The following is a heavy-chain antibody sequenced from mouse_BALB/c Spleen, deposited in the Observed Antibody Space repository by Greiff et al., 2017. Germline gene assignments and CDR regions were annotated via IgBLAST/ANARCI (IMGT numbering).Heavy chain of an antibody. CDR1: GFTFSSYG. CDR3: ARHEAYYGSSYVWYFDV. CDR2: ISSGGSYT. Sequence: EVQRVESGGDLVKPGGSLKLSCAASGFTFSSYGMSWVRQTPDKRLEWVATISSGGSYTYYPDSVKGRFTISRDNAKNTLYLQMSSLKSEDTAMYYCARHEAYYGSSYVWYFDVWGEGTTVTVSS. D-gene: IGHD1-1*01. V-gene: IGHV5-6*01. J-gene: IGHJ1*01.